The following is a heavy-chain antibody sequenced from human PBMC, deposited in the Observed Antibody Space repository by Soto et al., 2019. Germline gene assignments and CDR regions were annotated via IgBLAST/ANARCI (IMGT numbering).Heavy chain of an antibody. CDR2: VVDSGAST. J-gene: IGHJ4*02. Sequence: GSLRLSCAASGFTFSNYAMTWVRQAPGKGLEWVSSVVDSGASTYYAVSVRGRFTISRDNSKNTLYLQMTSLRAEDTAVYYCAKRRSSGSHYVDYWGQGALVTVSS. CDR3: AKRRSSGSHYVDY. D-gene: IGHD6-19*01. V-gene: IGHV3-23*01. CDR1: GFTFSNYA.